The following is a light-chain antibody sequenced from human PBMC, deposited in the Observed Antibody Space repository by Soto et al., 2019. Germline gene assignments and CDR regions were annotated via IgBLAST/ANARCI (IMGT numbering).Light chain of an antibody. CDR1: ESVSNW. Sequence: DIQMTQSPSTLSASVGDRVTITCRASESVSNWLAWYQQKPGKAPKLLIYKASTLKSGVPSRFSGSGSRTEFTLTISGLQTDDFATYYCQHYSNDFKWTFGRGTEVEI. CDR2: KAS. CDR3: QHYSNDFKWT. J-gene: IGKJ1*01. V-gene: IGKV1-5*03.